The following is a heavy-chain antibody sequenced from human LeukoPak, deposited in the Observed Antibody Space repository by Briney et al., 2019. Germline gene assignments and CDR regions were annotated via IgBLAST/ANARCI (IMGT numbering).Heavy chain of an antibody. V-gene: IGHV3-30*04. J-gene: IGHJ4*02. CDR2: ISHDGSNK. CDR3: ARALCDNNRCSSYFDS. D-gene: IGHD3-10*02. Sequence: GGSLRLSCAASGFTFSSYAMHWVRQAPGKGLEWVAVISHDGSNKYYADSVQGRFTIFRDNSKNTLYLQMNSLRAEDTAMYYCARALCDNNRCSSYFDSWGQGTLVTVSS. CDR1: GFTFSSYA.